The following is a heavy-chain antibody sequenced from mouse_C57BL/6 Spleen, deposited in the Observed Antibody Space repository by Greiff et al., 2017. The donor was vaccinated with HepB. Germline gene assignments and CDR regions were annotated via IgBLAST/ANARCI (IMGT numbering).Heavy chain of an antibody. Sequence: EVMLVESGGGLVQPGGSMKLSCVASGFTFSNYWMNWVRQSPEKGLEWVAQIRLKSDNYATHYAESVKGRFTISRDDSKSSVYLQMNNLRAEDTGIYYCTDPITTERYFDVWGTGTTVTVSS. CDR3: TDPITTERYFDV. CDR2: IRLKSDNYAT. CDR1: GFTFSNYW. J-gene: IGHJ1*03. V-gene: IGHV6-3*01. D-gene: IGHD1-1*01.